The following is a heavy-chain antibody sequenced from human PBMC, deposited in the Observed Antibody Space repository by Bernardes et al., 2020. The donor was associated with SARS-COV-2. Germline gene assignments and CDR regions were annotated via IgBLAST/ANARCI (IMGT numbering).Heavy chain of an antibody. J-gene: IGHJ4*02. Sequence: GGSLRLSCAASGFAFGDYYMTWVRQAPGKGLEWVSSISASTIYIYYAESMRGRFTISRDNARNSLYLQMNSLRAEDTAVYYCAREVGTVPAAKDYFDYWGQGTLVTVSS. V-gene: IGHV3-21*01. CDR2: ISASTIYI. CDR1: GFAFGDYY. D-gene: IGHD2-2*01. CDR3: AREVGTVPAAKDYFDY.